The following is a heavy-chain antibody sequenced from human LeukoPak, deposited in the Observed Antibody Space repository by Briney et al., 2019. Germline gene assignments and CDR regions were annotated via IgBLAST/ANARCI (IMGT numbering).Heavy chain of an antibody. CDR3: VKDNPLDY. V-gene: IGHV3-30*02. CDR2: IRYDGNNK. D-gene: IGHD1-14*01. J-gene: IGHJ4*02. CDR1: GFTFSNYG. Sequence: PGGSLRLSCGASGFTFSNYGMLWVRQAPGKGLDWVAFIRYDGNNKLYADSVKGRFTISRDNSKNTLYLHINSLGAEDTAVYYCVKDNPLDYWGQGTLVIVSS.